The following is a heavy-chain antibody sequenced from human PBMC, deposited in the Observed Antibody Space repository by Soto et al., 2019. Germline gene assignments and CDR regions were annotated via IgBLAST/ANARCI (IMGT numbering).Heavy chain of an antibody. CDR3: AKDRALENQTPYGMDV. Sequence: EMQLLESGGGLGRPGGSLRLSCVASPITVYNFAAMSWVRQTPERGLEWVSTISGRGDHRYYADSVKGRFTISRDNSKNRLYLQMDGLRVDDTAVYYCAKDRALENQTPYGMDVWGQGTTVTV. V-gene: IGHV3-23*01. J-gene: IGHJ6*02. CDR2: ISGRGDHR. CDR1: PITVYNFAA. D-gene: IGHD2-2*01.